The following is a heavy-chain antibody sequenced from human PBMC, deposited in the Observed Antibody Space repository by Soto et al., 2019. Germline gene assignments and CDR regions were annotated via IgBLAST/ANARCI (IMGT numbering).Heavy chain of an antibody. V-gene: IGHV1-69*01. CDR3: ARDGGRHSRGIDY. D-gene: IGHD1-26*01. CDR2: IIPIFGTA. J-gene: IGHJ4*02. CDR1: GGTFSSYS. Sequence: QVQLVQSGAEVKKPGSSVKVSCKASGGTFSSYSINGVRQAPGQGLEWMGEIIPIFGTANYAQKFQGRVTITADESTSTAYMELSSLRSEDTAEYYCARDGGRHSRGIDYWGQGTLVTVSS.